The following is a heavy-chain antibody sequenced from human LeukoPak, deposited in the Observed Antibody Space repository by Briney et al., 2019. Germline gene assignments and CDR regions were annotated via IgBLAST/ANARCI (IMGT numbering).Heavy chain of an antibody. V-gene: IGHV3-21*01. D-gene: IGHD3-3*01. J-gene: IGHJ2*01. CDR3: ARDQMGNIPAGGYFDL. Sequence: GGSLRLSCAASGFTFSSYSMNWVRQAPGKGLEWVSSISSSSSYIYYADSVKGRFTISRDNAKNSLYLQMNSLRAEDTAVYYCARDQMGNIPAGGYFDLWGRGTLVTVSS. CDR2: ISSSSSYI. CDR1: GFTFSSYS.